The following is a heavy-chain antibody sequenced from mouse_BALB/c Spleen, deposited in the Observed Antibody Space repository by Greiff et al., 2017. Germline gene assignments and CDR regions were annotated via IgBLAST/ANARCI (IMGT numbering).Heavy chain of an antibody. J-gene: IGHJ2*01. CDR1: GYTFTDYW. Sequence: QVQLQQPGAELVMPGASVKMSCKASGYTFTDYWMHWVKQRPGQGLEWIGAIDTSDSYTSYNQKFKGKATLTVDESSSTAYMQLSSLTSEDSAVYYCARKGYDCDFDYWGQGTTLTVSS. D-gene: IGHD2-4*01. V-gene: IGHV1-69*01. CDR3: ARKGYDCDFDY. CDR2: IDTSDSYT.